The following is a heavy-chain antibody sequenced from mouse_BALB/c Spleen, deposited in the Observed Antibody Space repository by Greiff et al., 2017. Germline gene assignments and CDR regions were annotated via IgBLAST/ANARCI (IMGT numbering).Heavy chain of an antibody. V-gene: IGHV1-9*01. CDR3: ARTRIYYGSSYFDY. CDR2: ILPGSGST. CDR1: GYTFSSYW. J-gene: IGHJ2*01. Sequence: QVQLQQSGAELMKPGASVKISCKATGYTFSSYWIEWVKQRPGHGLEWIGEILPGSGSTNYNEKFKGKATFTADTSSNTAYMQLSSLTSEDSAVYYCARTRIYYGSSYFDYWGQGTTLTVSS. D-gene: IGHD1-1*01.